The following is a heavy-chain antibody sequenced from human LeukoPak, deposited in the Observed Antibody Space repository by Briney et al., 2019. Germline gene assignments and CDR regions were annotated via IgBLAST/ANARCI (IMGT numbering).Heavy chain of an antibody. CDR1: GFTFSSYA. CDR2: ISGSGGST. V-gene: IGHV3-23*01. Sequence: DPGGSLRLSCAASGFTFSSYAMSWVRQAPGKGLEWVSAISGSGGSTYYADSVKGRFTISRDNSKNTLYLQMNSLRAEDTAVYYCAVYYGSVMGALDIWGQGTMVTVSS. D-gene: IGHD3-10*01. CDR3: AVYYGSVMGALDI. J-gene: IGHJ3*02.